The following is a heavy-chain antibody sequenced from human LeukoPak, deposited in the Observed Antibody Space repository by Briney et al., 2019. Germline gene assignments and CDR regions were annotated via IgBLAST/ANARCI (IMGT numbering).Heavy chain of an antibody. D-gene: IGHD1-1*01. CDR1: GITASNFY. CDR3: ASSVTTVGAYDY. V-gene: IGHV3-53*01. J-gene: IGHJ4*02. CDR2: ISKNDVT. Sequence: GGPLRLSCAASGITASNFYMMWVRQAPGKGLEWVSYISKNDVTKYADSVRGRLTISRDNSKNILYLQMNSLRVEDTAMYWCASSVTTVGAYDYWGQGAPVTVSS.